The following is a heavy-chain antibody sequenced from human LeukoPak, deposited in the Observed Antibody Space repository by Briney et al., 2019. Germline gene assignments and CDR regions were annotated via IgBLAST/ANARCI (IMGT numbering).Heavy chain of an antibody. CDR3: AREYSSSSDY. V-gene: IGHV1-69*04. D-gene: IGHD6-6*01. CDR1: GGTFSSYA. J-gene: IGHJ4*02. CDR2: ITPILGIA. Sequence: SVKVSCRASGGTFSSYAISWVRQAPGQGLEWMGRITPILGIANYAQKFQGRVTITADKSTSTAYMELSSLRSEDTAVYYCAREYSSSSDYWGQGTLVTVSS.